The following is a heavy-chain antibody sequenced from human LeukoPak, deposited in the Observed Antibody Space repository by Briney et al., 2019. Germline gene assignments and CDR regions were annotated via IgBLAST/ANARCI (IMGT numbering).Heavy chain of an antibody. D-gene: IGHD3-16*01. CDR3: ARHYLGAYQWYLDL. CDR1: GGTFSSNA. J-gene: IGHJ2*01. CDR2: IIPFFGTA. Sequence: GASVKVSCKASGGTFSSNAISWVRQAPGQGLEWMGGIIPFFGTANYAQKFQGRVTITADESTNTAYMELSSLRSEDTALYYCARHYLGAYQWYLDLWGGGTLVTVSS. V-gene: IGHV1-69*13.